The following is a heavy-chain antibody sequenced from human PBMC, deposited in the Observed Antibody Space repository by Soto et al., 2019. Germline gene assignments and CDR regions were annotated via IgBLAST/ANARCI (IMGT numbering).Heavy chain of an antibody. CDR2: IYYSGSI. D-gene: IGHD6-19*01. Sequence: QLQLQESGPGLVKPSETLSLTCSVSGGSISSSSYYWGWIRQPPGKGLEWIGSIYYSGSIDYNPSLQSRVTISVDTSKNQFSLKLSSVTAAETAVYYCARQSSGWYNGFDPWGQGTLVTVSS. V-gene: IGHV4-39*01. CDR1: GGSISSSSYY. CDR3: ARQSSGWYNGFDP. J-gene: IGHJ5*02.